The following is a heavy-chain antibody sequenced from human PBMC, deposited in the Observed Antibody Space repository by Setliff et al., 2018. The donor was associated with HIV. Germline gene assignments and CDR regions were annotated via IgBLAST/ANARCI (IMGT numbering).Heavy chain of an antibody. CDR1: GFIFNNYA. V-gene: IGHV3-23*01. Sequence: GGSLRLSCAASGFIFNNYAMSWVRQAPGKGLEWVSVISGSGGSTYVADSVKGRFTISRDNSENTLYLQMNSLRADGTAVYYCTKKGPKGQWLVDLYFDSWGQGTLVTVPQ. CDR3: TKKGPKGQWLVDLYFDS. J-gene: IGHJ4*02. D-gene: IGHD6-19*01. CDR2: ISGSGGST.